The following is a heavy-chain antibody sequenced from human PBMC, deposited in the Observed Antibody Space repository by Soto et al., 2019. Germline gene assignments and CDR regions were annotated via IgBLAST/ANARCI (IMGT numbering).Heavy chain of an antibody. CDR2: IIPIFGTA. J-gene: IGHJ6*02. Sequence: SVKVSCKASGGTFSSYAISWVRQAPGQGLEWMGGIIPIFGTANYAQKFQGRVTITADESTSTAYMELSSLRSEDTAVYYCARGETVTTHRKNKRGVWYYYYRMDVWGQGTTATVYS. D-gene: IGHD4-4*01. CDR3: ARGETVTTHRKNKRGVWYYYYRMDV. V-gene: IGHV1-69*13. CDR1: GGTFSSYA.